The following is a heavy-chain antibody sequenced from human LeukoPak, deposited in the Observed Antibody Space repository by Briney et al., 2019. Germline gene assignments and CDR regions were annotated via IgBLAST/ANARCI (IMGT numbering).Heavy chain of an antibody. D-gene: IGHD3-3*01. CDR1: GFTFSSYA. CDR3: ARDRNFWSGYRYDAFDI. CDR2: ISGSGGST. V-gene: IGHV3-23*01. Sequence: GGSLRLSCAASGFTFSSYAMSWVRQAPGKGLEWVSAISGSGGSTYYADSVKGRFTISRDNSKNTLYLQMNSLRAEDTAVYYCARDRNFWSGYRYDAFDIWGQGTMVTVSS. J-gene: IGHJ3*02.